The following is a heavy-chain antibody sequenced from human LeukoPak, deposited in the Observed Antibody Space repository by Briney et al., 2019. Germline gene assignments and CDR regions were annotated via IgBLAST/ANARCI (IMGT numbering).Heavy chain of an antibody. CDR2: MNPNSGNT. Sequence: GASVKVSCKASGYTFTSYDINWVRQATGQGLEWMGWMNPNSGNTGYAQKFQGRVTVTRNTSISTAYMELSSLRSEDTAVYYCARGLRSADGITDYWGQGTLVTVSS. V-gene: IGHV1-8*01. J-gene: IGHJ4*02. CDR3: ARGLRSADGITDY. CDR1: GYTFTSYD. D-gene: IGHD5-24*01.